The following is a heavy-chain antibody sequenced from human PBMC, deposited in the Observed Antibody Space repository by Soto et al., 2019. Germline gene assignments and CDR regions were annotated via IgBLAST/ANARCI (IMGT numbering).Heavy chain of an antibody. CDR3: ARVLTGTYYYYMDV. CDR1: GGSVSSSY. J-gene: IGHJ6*03. D-gene: IGHD1-7*01. Sequence: QVQLQESGPGLVKPSETLSLTCTVSGGSVSSSYWSFIRQPPGEGLEWIGYINYNGGTNYNPSLKCRVTISVDTSRKQFSLKMRSVTAADTAVYYCARVLTGTYYYYMDVWGKGTTVTVSS. V-gene: IGHV4-59*02. CDR2: INYNGGT.